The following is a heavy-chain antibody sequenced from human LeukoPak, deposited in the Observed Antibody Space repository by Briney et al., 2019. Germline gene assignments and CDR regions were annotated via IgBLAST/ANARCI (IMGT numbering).Heavy chain of an antibody. CDR1: GFTFSSYA. D-gene: IGHD2-8*01. CDR3: AKVSRYCTNGVCYKDY. V-gene: IGHV3-23*01. Sequence: SGGSLRLSCAASGFTFSSYAMSWVRQAPGKGLEWVSAISGSGGSTYYADSVKGRFTISRDNSKNTLYLQMNSPRAEDTAVYYCAKVSRYCTNGVCYKDYWGQGTLVTVSS. CDR2: ISGSGGST. J-gene: IGHJ4*02.